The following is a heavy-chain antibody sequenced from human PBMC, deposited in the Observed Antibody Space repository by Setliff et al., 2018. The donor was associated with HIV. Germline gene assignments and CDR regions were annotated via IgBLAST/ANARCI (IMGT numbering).Heavy chain of an antibody. Sequence: SETLSLTCTVSGGSIGSGSYYWTWIRQPAGKGLEWIGRIYTSGNINYNPSLKSRVTISVDTSKNQFSLNLSSVTAADTAVYYCARDYYYDSSGYRYFDYWGQGTLVTVSS. V-gene: IGHV4-61*02. CDR2: IYTSGNI. CDR1: GGSIGSGSYY. D-gene: IGHD3-22*01. J-gene: IGHJ4*02. CDR3: ARDYYYDSSGYRYFDY.